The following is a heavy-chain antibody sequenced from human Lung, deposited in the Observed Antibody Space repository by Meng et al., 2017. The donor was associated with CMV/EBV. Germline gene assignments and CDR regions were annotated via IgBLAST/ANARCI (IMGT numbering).Heavy chain of an antibody. V-gene: IGHV4-31*03. CDR3: ARTNYGDYNWFDP. D-gene: IGHD4-17*01. J-gene: IGHJ5*02. Sequence: VPLQESGPGLVKPSQTLSLSRTFSCGSVSSCGFYWSWIRQHPGKGLEWIGYIYYSGSTYYNPSLRSRVAISIDTSKNQFSLKLTSVTAADTAVYFCARTNYGDYNWFDPWGQGTLVTVSS. CDR2: IYYSGST. CDR1: CGSVSSCGFY.